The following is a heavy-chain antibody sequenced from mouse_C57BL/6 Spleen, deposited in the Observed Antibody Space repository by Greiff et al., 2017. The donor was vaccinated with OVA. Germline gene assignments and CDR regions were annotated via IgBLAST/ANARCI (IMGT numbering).Heavy chain of an antibody. J-gene: IGHJ1*03. CDR2: FYPGSGSI. CDR3: ARHEDYGSSFYWYFDV. Sequence: QVHVKQSGAELVKPGASVKLSCKASGYTFTEYTIHWVKQRSGQGLEWIGWFYPGSGSIKYNEKFKDKATLTADKSSSTVYMELSRLTSEDSAVYFCARHEDYGSSFYWYFDVWGTGTTVTVSS. CDR1: GYTFTEYT. V-gene: IGHV1-62-2*01. D-gene: IGHD1-1*01.